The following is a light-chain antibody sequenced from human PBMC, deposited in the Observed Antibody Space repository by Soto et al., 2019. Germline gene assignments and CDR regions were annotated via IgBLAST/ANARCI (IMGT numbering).Light chain of an antibody. CDR2: GAS. CDR1: QSVSSN. Sequence: EIVMTQSPATLSVSPGERATLSCRASQSVSSNFAWYQQKPGQAPRLLIYGASTRATGIPARFSGSGSGTESTLTISSLQSEDCAVYYCQQYNSWPLTFGQGTRLEIK. J-gene: IGKJ5*01. V-gene: IGKV3-15*01. CDR3: QQYNSWPLT.